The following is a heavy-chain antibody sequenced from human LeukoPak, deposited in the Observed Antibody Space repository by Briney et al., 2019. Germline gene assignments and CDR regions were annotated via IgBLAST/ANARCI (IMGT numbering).Heavy chain of an antibody. CDR2: INSDGSSI. J-gene: IGHJ4*02. CDR1: GFTFSSYW. CDR3: AREGRVSGYDFDC. Sequence: GVSLRLSCAASGFTFSSYWMHWLRQAPGKGLVWVSRINSDGSSITYADSVKGRFTISRDNAKNTLYLQKNSLRVEDTAVYYCAREGRVSGYDFDCWGQGTLVTVSS. D-gene: IGHD5-12*01. V-gene: IGHV3-74*03.